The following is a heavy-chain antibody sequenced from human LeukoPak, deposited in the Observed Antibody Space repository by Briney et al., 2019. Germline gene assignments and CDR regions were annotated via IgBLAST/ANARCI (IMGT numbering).Heavy chain of an antibody. CDR2: IYYSGST. CDR3: ARHVSGTVVVVAAGKNAFDI. J-gene: IGHJ3*02. CDR1: GCSISSGDYD. V-gene: IGHV4-30-4*01. Sequence: PSETLSLTCTVSGCSISSGDYDWSWLRQPPGKGLEWIGYIYYSGSTYYNPSLKSRVTISVDTSKNQFSLKLSSVTAADTAVYYCARHVSGTVVVVAAGKNAFDIWGQGTMVTVSS. D-gene: IGHD2-15*01.